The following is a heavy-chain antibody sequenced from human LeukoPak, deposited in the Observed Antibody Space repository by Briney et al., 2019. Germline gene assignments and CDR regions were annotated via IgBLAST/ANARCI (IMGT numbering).Heavy chain of an antibody. CDR2: INAGNGNT. CDR1: GYTFTSYA. J-gene: IGHJ4*02. CDR3: ARDRLYSSGWYGGGVYFDY. V-gene: IGHV1-3*03. Sequence: ASVKVSCKASGYTFTSYAMHWVRQAPGQRLEWMGWINAGNGNTKYSQEFQGRVTITRDTSASTAYMELSSLRSEDMAVYYCARDRLYSSGWYGGGVYFDYWGQGTLVTVSS. D-gene: IGHD6-19*01.